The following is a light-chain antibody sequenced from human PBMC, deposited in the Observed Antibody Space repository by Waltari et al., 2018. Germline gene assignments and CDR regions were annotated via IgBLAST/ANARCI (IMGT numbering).Light chain of an antibody. J-gene: IGKJ1*01. CDR1: QRVSSSY. CDR2: GAS. CDR3: QQYGSSPTWT. Sequence: EIVLTQSPGTLSLSPGERATLSCRASQRVSSSYLAWYQQHPGQAPRLLIYGASSRATGIPDRFSGSGSGTDFTLTISSLEPEDCAVYYCQQYGSSPTWTFGQGTKVEIK. V-gene: IGKV3-20*01.